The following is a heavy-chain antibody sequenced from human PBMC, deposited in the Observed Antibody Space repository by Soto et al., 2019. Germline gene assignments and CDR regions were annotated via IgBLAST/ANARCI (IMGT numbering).Heavy chain of an antibody. CDR3: ARGIETYYDFWSGPSFDY. CDR1: GFTFSSYW. D-gene: IGHD3-3*01. Sequence: SGGSLRLSCAASGFTFSSYWMHWVRQAPGKGLVWVSRINSDGSSTSYADSVKGRFTISRDNAKNTLYLQMNSLRAEDTAVYYCARGIETYYDFWSGPSFDYWGQGTLVTVSS. J-gene: IGHJ4*02. CDR2: INSDGSST. V-gene: IGHV3-74*01.